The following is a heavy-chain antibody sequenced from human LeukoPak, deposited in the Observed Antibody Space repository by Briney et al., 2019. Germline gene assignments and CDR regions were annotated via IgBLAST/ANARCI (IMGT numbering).Heavy chain of an antibody. D-gene: IGHD3-22*01. J-gene: IGHJ5*02. V-gene: IGHV4-30-2*01. CDR2: IYHSGST. CDR3: ARCGGYGYDSSGYYSAGLIDP. CDR1: GGSISSGGYS. Sequence: SETLSLTCAVSGGSISSGGYSWSWIRQPPGKGLEWIGYIYHSGSTYYNPSLKSRVTISVDRSKNQFSLKLSSVTAADTAVYYCARCGGYGYDSSGYYSAGLIDPWGQGTLVTVSS.